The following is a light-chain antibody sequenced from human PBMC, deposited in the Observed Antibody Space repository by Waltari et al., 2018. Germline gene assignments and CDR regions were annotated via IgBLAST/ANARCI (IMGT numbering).Light chain of an antibody. CDR1: QSVGSH. CDR3: QQYNSWYT. CDR2: GAS. V-gene: IGKV3-15*01. Sequence: EIVMSQSPAYLSVSPGERATLPGRASQSVGSHLAWYQQRPGQAPRLLIYGASTRATGIPARFSVSGSGTEFTLTLRSLQSEDFAVYYCQQYNSWYTFGQGTKLES. J-gene: IGKJ2*01.